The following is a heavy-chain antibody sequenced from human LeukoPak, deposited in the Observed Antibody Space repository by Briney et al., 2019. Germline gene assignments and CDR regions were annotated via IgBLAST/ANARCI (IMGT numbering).Heavy chain of an antibody. CDR3: AASIAVAGLDY. V-gene: IGHV1-2*02. Sequence: ASVKVSCKASGYTFTGYYMHWVRQAPGQGLEWMGWINPNNGVTNYAQNFQGRVTMTRDTSISTLYMDLSRLRSDDTAVYYCAASIAVAGLDYWGQGTLVTVSS. J-gene: IGHJ4*02. CDR2: INPNNGVT. CDR1: GYTFTGYY. D-gene: IGHD6-19*01.